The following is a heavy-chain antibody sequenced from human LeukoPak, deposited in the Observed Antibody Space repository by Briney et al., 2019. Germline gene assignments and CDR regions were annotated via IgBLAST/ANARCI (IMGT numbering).Heavy chain of an antibody. D-gene: IGHD3-22*01. V-gene: IGHV4-31*03. J-gene: IGHJ4*02. CDR1: GGSISSGAYY. Sequence: ASQTLSLTCTVSGGSISSGAYYCSWIRQHPGKGLEWIGYIYYSGSTYYNPSLKSRVTISVDTSKNQFSLKLSSVTAADTAVYYCASISRYDSSGYYTDWGQGTLVTVSS. CDR2: IYYSGST. CDR3: ASISRYDSSGYYTD.